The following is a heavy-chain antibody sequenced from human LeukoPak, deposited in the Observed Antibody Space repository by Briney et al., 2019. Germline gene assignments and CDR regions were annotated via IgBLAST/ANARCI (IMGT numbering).Heavy chain of an antibody. D-gene: IGHD3-22*01. CDR2: INHGGST. V-gene: IGHV4-34*01. CDR1: GGSFSGYY. Sequence: SETLSLTCAVYGGSFSGYYWSWIRQPPGKGLEWIGEINHGGSTNYNPSLKSRDTISVDTSKNQFSLKLSSVTAADTAVYYCARGHYYDSSGQRPGGFDYWGQGTLVTVSS. J-gene: IGHJ4*02. CDR3: ARGHYYDSSGQRPGGFDY.